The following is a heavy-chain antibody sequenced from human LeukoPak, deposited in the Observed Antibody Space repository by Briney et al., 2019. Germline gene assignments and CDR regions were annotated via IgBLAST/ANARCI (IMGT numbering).Heavy chain of an antibody. CDR2: ISSTSNYI. CDR1: GFTFSTYA. J-gene: IGHJ3*02. CDR3: ARGGIITSYAFEI. Sequence: GGSLRLSCAASGFTFSTYAISWVRQAPGKGLEWVSCISSTSNYIFYADSVRGRFTISRDNAKNSLYLQMDSLRAEDTAVYYCARGGIITSYAFEIWGRGAMVTVSS. V-gene: IGHV3-21*01. D-gene: IGHD1-26*01.